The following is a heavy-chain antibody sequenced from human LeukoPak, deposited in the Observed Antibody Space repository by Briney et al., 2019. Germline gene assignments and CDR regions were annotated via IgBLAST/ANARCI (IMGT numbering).Heavy chain of an antibody. D-gene: IGHD2-2*01. Sequence: GESLKISCKGSGYSFTNYWIGWVRQMPGKGLEWMGIIYPGDSDTRYSPSFQGQVTISADKSISTAYLQWSSLKASDTAMYYCARRYCGSTSCPYYFDYWGQGTLVTVSS. V-gene: IGHV5-51*01. CDR2: IYPGDSDT. J-gene: IGHJ4*02. CDR1: GYSFTNYW. CDR3: ARRYCGSTSCPYYFDY.